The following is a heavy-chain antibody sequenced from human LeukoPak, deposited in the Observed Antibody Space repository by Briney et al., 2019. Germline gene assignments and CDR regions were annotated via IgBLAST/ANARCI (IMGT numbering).Heavy chain of an antibody. J-gene: IGHJ4*02. Sequence: GGSLRLSCAASGFTFRSYSMNWVRQAPGKGLEWVSYISSSRSTIYYADSVKGRFTISRDNDKNSLYLQMNSLRDQDTAVYYCVTDGENLLVQAIDYWGQGTLVTVSS. D-gene: IGHD3-10*01. CDR2: ISSSRSTI. CDR3: VTDGENLLVQAIDY. CDR1: GFTFRSYS. V-gene: IGHV3-48*02.